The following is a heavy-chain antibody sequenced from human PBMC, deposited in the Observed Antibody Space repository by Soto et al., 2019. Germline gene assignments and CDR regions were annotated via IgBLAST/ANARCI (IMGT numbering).Heavy chain of an antibody. J-gene: IGHJ6*02. D-gene: IGHD3-16*01. CDR2: IYHTGIA. Sequence: PSETTSLTSTVCGKSITNNHWWSWVRQPPGKGPELIGEIYHTGIANYNPSLESRVAFSVDKSKNQFSLSLTSVTAADTAVYYCVSKLGPYYYGLDVWGQGTTVTV. V-gene: IGHV4-4*02. CDR3: VSKLGPYYYGLDV. CDR1: GKSITNNHW.